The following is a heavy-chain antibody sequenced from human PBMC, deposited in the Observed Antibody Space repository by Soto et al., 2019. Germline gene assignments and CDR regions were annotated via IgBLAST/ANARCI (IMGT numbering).Heavy chain of an antibody. D-gene: IGHD6-19*01. V-gene: IGHV4-59*01. Sequence: PSETLSLTCTVPGGSMSPNYWSWIRQPPGKGLEWIGYMYYSGNTNYNPSLKSRVTMSVDTSKNQFSLKLSSVTAADTAVYYCARGGWYLDHWGQGTLVTVSS. CDR3: ARGGWYLDH. J-gene: IGHJ4*02. CDR1: GGSMSPNY. CDR2: MYYSGNT.